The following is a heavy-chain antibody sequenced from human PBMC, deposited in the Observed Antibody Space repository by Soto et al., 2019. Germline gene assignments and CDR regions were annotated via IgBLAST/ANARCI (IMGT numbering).Heavy chain of an antibody. Sequence: QVQLVQSGAEVKKPGASVKVSCKASGYTFTSYGISWVRQAPGQGLEWMGWISAYTGNTNYAQKLQGRVTMTTDTTTSAAYMELRSLGSDDTALYYCAGDRPYGRDYYYGMDVWGQGTTVTVSS. CDR1: GYTFTSYG. CDR3: AGDRPYGRDYYYGMDV. D-gene: IGHD1-26*01. CDR2: ISAYTGNT. V-gene: IGHV1-18*01. J-gene: IGHJ6*02.